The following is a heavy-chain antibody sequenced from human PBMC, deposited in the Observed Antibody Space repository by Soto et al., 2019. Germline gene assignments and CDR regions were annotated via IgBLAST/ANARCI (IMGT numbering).Heavy chain of an antibody. V-gene: IGHV1-18*01. CDR2: MNANSGNT. Sequence: ASVKVSCKASGYTFTSYGISWVRQAPGQGLEWMGWMNANSGNTSYAQKLQGRVTMTTDTSTSTAYMELSSLRSEDTAVYYCARLGYCSSTSCPDYYYYMDVWGKGTTVTVSS. CDR3: ARLGYCSSTSCPDYYYYMDV. CDR1: GYTFTSYG. J-gene: IGHJ6*03. D-gene: IGHD2-2*01.